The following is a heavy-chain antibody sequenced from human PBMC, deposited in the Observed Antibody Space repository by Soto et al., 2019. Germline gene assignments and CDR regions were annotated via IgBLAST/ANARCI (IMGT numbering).Heavy chain of an antibody. CDR3: ARESSAAGTSFDY. CDR1: GFTFSSYW. D-gene: IGHD6-13*01. J-gene: IGHJ4*02. CDR2: IKQDGSEK. Sequence: GGSLRLSCAASGFTFSSYWMSWVRQAPGKGLEWVANIKQDGSEKYYVDSVKGRFTISRDNAKNSLYLQMNSLRAEDTAVYYCARESSAAGTSFDYWGQGTLVTVSS. V-gene: IGHV3-7*01.